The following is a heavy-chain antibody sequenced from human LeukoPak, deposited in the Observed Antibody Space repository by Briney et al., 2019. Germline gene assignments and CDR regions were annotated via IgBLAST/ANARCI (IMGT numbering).Heavy chain of an antibody. CDR3: ARDAANCSGGSCYDSLYYYYGMDV. Sequence: ASVKVSCKASGYTFTGYYMHWVRQAPGQGLEWMGWVNLNNGGTNYAQTFQGRVTMTRDTSISTAYMELSRLRSDDTAVYYCARDAANCSGGSCYDSLYYYYGMDVWGQGTTVTVSS. V-gene: IGHV1-2*02. J-gene: IGHJ6*02. D-gene: IGHD2-15*01. CDR1: GYTFTGYY. CDR2: VNLNNGGT.